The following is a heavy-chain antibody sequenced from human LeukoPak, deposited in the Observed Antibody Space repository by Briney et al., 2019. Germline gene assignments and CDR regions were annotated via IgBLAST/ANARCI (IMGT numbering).Heavy chain of an antibody. J-gene: IGHJ4*02. Sequence: GSLRLSCAASGFTFSSYGMHWVRQAPGKGLEWVAVISYVGSNKYYADSVKGRFTISRDNSKNTLYLQMNSLRAEDTAVYYCAKGGGYSHYYFDYWGQGTLVTVSS. CDR2: ISYVGSNK. CDR3: AKGGGYSHYYFDY. D-gene: IGHD5-18*01. V-gene: IGHV3-30*18. CDR1: GFTFSSYG.